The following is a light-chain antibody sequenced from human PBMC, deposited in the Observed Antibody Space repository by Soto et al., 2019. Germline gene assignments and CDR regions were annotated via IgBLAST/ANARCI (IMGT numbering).Light chain of an antibody. V-gene: IGKV3-11*01. J-gene: IGKJ5*01. CDR2: DAS. CDR1: QSVNSNY. Sequence: EMVMTQSPAILSVSPGESATLSCRASQSVNSNYLAWYQQHPGQPPRLLIYDASNRATGIPARFSGSGSGTDFTLTISSLEPEDFAVYYCQQRSNWPPITFGQGTRLEIK. CDR3: QQRSNWPPIT.